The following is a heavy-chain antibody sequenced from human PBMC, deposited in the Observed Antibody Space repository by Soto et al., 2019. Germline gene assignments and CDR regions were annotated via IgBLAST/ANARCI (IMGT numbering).Heavy chain of an antibody. CDR2: INPNSGGT. J-gene: IGHJ6*02. V-gene: IGHV1-2*04. D-gene: IGHD5-12*01. CDR3: ARSYSASGTGPDYYYYGMDV. Sequence: ASVKVSCKASGYTFTGYYMHWVRQAPGQGLEWMGWINPNSGGTNYAQKFQGWVTMTRDTSISTAYMELSRLRSDDTAVYYCARSYSASGTGPDYYYYGMDVWGQGTTVTV. CDR1: GYTFTGYY.